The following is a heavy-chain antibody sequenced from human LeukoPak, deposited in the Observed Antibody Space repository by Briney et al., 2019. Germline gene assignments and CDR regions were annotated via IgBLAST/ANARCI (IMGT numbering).Heavy chain of an antibody. Sequence: ASVKVSCKASGGTFSSYAISWVRQAPGQGLEWMGGIIPIFGTANYAQKFQGRVTITADESTSTAYMELSSLRSEDTAAYYCAKGGSGSYYNLGNDAFDIWGQGTMVTVSS. J-gene: IGHJ3*02. CDR2: IIPIFGTA. D-gene: IGHD3-10*01. CDR1: GGTFSSYA. V-gene: IGHV1-69*13. CDR3: AKGGSGSYYNLGNDAFDI.